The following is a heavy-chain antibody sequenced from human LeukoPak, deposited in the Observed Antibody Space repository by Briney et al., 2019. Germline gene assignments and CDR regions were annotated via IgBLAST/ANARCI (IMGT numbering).Heavy chain of an antibody. Sequence: GASVKVSCKASGGTFSSYAISWVRQAPGQGLEWMGGIIPIFGTANYAQKFQGRVTITADESTSTAYMELSSLRSEDTAVYYCASSSYSSSWGHAFDIWGQGTMVTVSS. CDR2: IIPIFGTA. V-gene: IGHV1-69*13. D-gene: IGHD6-13*01. CDR1: GGTFSSYA. J-gene: IGHJ3*02. CDR3: ASSSYSSSWGHAFDI.